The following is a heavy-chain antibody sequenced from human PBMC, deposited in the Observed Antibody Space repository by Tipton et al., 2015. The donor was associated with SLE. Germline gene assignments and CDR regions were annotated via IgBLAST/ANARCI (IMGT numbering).Heavy chain of an antibody. CDR2: IKEDESEK. D-gene: IGHD5-18*01. Sequence: GSLRLSCAASGFSFRDYWMSWVRQAPGKGLEWVANIKEDESEKYYVDSVKGRFTISRDNAKNSLYLQMNSLRAEDTAVYYCAGRIPGFGYGPFDYWGQGTLVTVSS. V-gene: IGHV3-7*01. CDR3: AGRIPGFGYGPFDY. J-gene: IGHJ4*02. CDR1: GFSFRDYW.